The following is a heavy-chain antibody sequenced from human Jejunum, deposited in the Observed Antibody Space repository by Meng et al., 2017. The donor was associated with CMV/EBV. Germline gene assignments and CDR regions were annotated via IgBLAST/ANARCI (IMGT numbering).Heavy chain of an antibody. CDR2: SGIGAFT. V-gene: IGHV3-23*01. J-gene: IGHJ6*02. CDR3: ARMDCSSPSCYTYGLDV. Sequence: SFSTYAVTGVRQAPGKGLEWVSLSGIGAFTYYADSVKGRFTVSRDNSKNMVYLQMNSLRAEDTAVYYCARMDCSSPSCYTYGLDVWGQGTTVTVSS. CDR1: SFSTYA. D-gene: IGHD2-2*02.